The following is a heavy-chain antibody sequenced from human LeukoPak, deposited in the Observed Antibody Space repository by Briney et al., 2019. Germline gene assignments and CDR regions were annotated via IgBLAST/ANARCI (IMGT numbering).Heavy chain of an antibody. Sequence: SSQTLSLTCTVSGGSISSYYWSWIRQPAGKGLERIGRIYTSGSTNYNPSLKSRVTMSVDTSKNQFSLKLSSVTAADTAVYYCARDSRYYYDSSGRTRPFDPWGQGTLVTVSS. V-gene: IGHV4-4*07. D-gene: IGHD3-22*01. CDR2: IYTSGST. CDR3: ARDSRYYYDSSGRTRPFDP. J-gene: IGHJ5*02. CDR1: GGSISSYY.